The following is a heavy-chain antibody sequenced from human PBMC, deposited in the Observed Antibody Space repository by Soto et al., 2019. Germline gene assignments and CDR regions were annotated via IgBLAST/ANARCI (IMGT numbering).Heavy chain of an antibody. Sequence: GGSLRLSCAASGFTVSSNYMSWVRQAPGKGLEWVSVIYSGGSTYYADSVKGRFTISRDNSKNTLYLQMNSLRAEDTAVYYCARDSTNWGLGYGMDVWGQGTTVTVSS. CDR2: IYSGGST. J-gene: IGHJ6*02. CDR1: GFTVSSNY. V-gene: IGHV3-66*01. D-gene: IGHD7-27*01. CDR3: ARDSTNWGLGYGMDV.